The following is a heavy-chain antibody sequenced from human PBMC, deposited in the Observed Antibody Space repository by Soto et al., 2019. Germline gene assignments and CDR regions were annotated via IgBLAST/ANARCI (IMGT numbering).Heavy chain of an antibody. CDR1: GGSVSSGSYY. J-gene: IGHJ6*02. Sequence: SETLSLTCTVSGGSVSSGSYYWSWIRQPPGKGLEWIGYIYYSGSTNYNPSLKSRVTISVDTSKNQFSLKLSSVTAADTAVYYCARDPGSGALSLGIGFNYGPYYYYGMDVWGQGTTVTVSS. CDR2: IYYSGST. V-gene: IGHV4-61*01. D-gene: IGHD3-10*01. CDR3: ARDPGSGALSLGIGFNYGPYYYYGMDV.